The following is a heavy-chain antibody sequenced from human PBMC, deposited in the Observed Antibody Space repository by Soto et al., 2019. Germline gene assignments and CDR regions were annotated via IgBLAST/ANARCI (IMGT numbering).Heavy chain of an antibody. J-gene: IGHJ6*02. V-gene: IGHV4-59*01. CDR1: GGSISSYY. CDR3: ARGRIAAADYGMDV. CDR2: IYYSGST. D-gene: IGHD6-13*01. Sequence: ASETLSLTCTVSGGSISSYYWSWIRQPPGKGLEWIGYIYYSGSTNYNPSLKSRVTISVDTSKNQFSLKLSSVTAADTAVYYCARGRIAAADYGMDVWGQGTKVTVSS.